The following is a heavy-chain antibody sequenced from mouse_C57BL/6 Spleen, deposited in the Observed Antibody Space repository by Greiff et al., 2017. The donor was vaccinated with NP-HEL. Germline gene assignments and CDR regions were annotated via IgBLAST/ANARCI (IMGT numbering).Heavy chain of an antibody. Sequence: QVQLKQPGAELVKPGASVKLSCKASGYTFTSYWMHWVKQRPGQGLEWIGMIHPNSGSTNYNEKFKSKATLTVDKSSSTAYMQLSSLTSEDSAVYYCARSNYYGSSPNAMDYWGQGTSVTVSS. D-gene: IGHD1-1*01. CDR1: GYTFTSYW. CDR2: IHPNSGST. CDR3: ARSNYYGSSPNAMDY. J-gene: IGHJ4*01. V-gene: IGHV1-64*01.